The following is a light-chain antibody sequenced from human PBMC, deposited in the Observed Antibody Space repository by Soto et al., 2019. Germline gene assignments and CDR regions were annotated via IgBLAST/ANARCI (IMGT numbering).Light chain of an antibody. Sequence: EVVMTQSPATLSVSPGERVTLSCRASQTVSTNLAWYPQKPGQAPRLLIYSASTGATGIPARFAGSGSGAEITRTISSLQSEDCAVDDGQQYNKWPLTFGGGTKVEIK. J-gene: IGKJ4*01. CDR2: SAS. CDR3: QQYNKWPLT. CDR1: QTVSTN. V-gene: IGKV3-15*01.